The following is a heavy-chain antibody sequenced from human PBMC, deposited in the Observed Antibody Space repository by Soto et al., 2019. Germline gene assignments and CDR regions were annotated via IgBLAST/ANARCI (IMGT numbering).Heavy chain of an antibody. J-gene: IGHJ5*02. D-gene: IGHD2-21*01. V-gene: IGHV4-34*01. CDR1: GGSFSGYY. CDR3: GVKGGATLNGFDP. Sequence: PSETLSLTCAVYGGSFSGYYWSWIRQPPGKGLEWIGEINHSGSTNYNPSFKSRVTISVDTSKNQFSLKLSSVTAADTAVYYCGVKGGATLNGFDPGGEGTLVTVPS. CDR2: INHSGST.